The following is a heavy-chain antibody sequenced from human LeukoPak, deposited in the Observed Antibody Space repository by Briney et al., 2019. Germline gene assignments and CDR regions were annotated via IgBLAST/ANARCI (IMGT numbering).Heavy chain of an antibody. CDR3: ARSVRGNTYGRDAFDI. D-gene: IGHD5-18*01. J-gene: IGHJ3*02. CDR1: GFTFDDYG. Sequence: PGGSLRLSCAASGFTFDDYGMSWVRQAPGKGLEWVSGINWNGGSTGYADSVKGRFTISRDNAKNSLYLQMNSLRAEDTAVYYCARSVRGNTYGRDAFDIWGQGTMVTVSS. V-gene: IGHV3-20*04. CDR2: INWNGGST.